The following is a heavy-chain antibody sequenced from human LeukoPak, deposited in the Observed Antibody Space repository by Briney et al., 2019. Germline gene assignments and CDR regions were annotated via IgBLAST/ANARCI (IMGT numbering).Heavy chain of an antibody. V-gene: IGHV1-69*13. CDR2: VIPIFGTA. CDR3: ACGGDRPPSPAAY. D-gene: IGHD2-21*01. CDR1: GGTFSSYA. J-gene: IGHJ1*01. Sequence: ASVKVSCKASGGTFSSYAISWVRQAPGQGLEWMGGVIPIFGTANYAQKFQGRVTITADESTSTAYMELSSLRSEDTAVYYCACGGDRPPSPAAYWGQGTLVTVSS.